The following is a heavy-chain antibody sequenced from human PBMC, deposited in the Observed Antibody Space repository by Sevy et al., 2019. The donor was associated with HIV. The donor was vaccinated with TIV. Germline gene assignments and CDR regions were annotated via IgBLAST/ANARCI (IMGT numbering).Heavy chain of an antibody. D-gene: IGHD3-22*01. CDR3: ARDSGCYDSSGYPGDAFDI. V-gene: IGHV3-7*01. CDR2: IKQDGSEK. CDR1: GFTFSSYW. Sequence: GGSLRLSCAASGFTFSSYWMSWVRQAPGKGLEWVANIKQDGSEKYYVDSVKGRFTISRDNAKNSLYLQMNSLRAEDTAVYYCARDSGCYDSSGYPGDAFDIWGQGTMVTVSS. J-gene: IGHJ3*02.